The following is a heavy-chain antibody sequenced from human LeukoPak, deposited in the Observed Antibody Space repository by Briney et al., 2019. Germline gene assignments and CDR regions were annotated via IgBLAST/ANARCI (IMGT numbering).Heavy chain of an antibody. CDR3: ARGGDYGDYAFDY. CDR2: IIPIFGTA. V-gene: IGHV1-69*06. Sequence: ASVKASCKASGGTFSSYAISWVRQAPGQGLEWMGGIIPIFGTANYAQKFQGRVTITADKSTSTAYMELSSLRSEDTAVYYCARGGDYGDYAFDYWGQGTLVTVSS. D-gene: IGHD4-17*01. CDR1: GGTFSSYA. J-gene: IGHJ4*02.